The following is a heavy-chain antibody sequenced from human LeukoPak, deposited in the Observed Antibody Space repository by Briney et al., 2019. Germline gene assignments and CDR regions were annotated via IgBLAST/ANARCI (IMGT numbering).Heavy chain of an antibody. Sequence: GGGLSLSCEASVFTLSAYAMTWVRQAPAKGGEWVSAIGRDNKPQYSESVKGRVAISSDKRKRILFLQLNSLRAGDTVLYYCARDLHYYGARDVGGQGTALTVS. D-gene: IGHD4/OR15-4a*01. CDR2: IGRDNKP. CDR3: ARDLHYYGARDV. V-gene: IGHV3-23*01. CDR1: VFTLSAYA. J-gene: IGHJ6*02.